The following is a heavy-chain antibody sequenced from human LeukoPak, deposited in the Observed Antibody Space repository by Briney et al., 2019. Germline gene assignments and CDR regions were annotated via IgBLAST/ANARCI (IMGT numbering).Heavy chain of an antibody. CDR3: AKGDSYGGNSMTKFDY. D-gene: IGHD4-23*01. Sequence: PSETLSLTCTVSGGSVSSDNYYWSWVRQAPGKGLEWVSAISGSGGSTYYADSVKGRFTISRDNSKNTLYLQMNNLRAEDTAVYYCAKGDSYGGNSMTKFDYWGQGSLVTVSS. CDR2: ISGSGGST. CDR1: GGSVSSDNYY. J-gene: IGHJ4*02. V-gene: IGHV3-23*01.